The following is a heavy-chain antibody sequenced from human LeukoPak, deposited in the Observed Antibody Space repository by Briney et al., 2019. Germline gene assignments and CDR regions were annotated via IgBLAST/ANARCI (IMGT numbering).Heavy chain of an antibody. CDR3: ARFKTDLEGIDY. J-gene: IGHJ4*02. CDR1: GGSISSGDYY. D-gene: IGHD1-1*01. V-gene: IGHV4-30-4*01. CDR2: IYYSGST. Sequence: SETLSLTCTVSGGSISSGDYYWTWIRQPPGKGLEWIGYIYYSGSTYYSPSLKSHVSVSVDTSKNQFCLKLSSVAAADTAVYFCARFKTDLEGIDYWGQGTLVTVSS.